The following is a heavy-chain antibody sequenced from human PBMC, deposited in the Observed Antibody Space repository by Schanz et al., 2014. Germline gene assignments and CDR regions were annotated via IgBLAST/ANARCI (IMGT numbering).Heavy chain of an antibody. CDR1: GDTLSSYG. Sequence: QVQLVQSGAEVKKPGSSVTVSCKASGDTLSSYGISWVRQAPGQGLEWMGRIIPNLGSANYAQKFQGRVTITADKSTSTVYMELSRLRSEDTAIYYWARGNTIFGVVILGWLDPWGQGTLVTVSS. V-gene: IGHV1-69*04. J-gene: IGHJ5*02. CDR2: IIPNLGSA. D-gene: IGHD3-3*01. CDR3: ARGNTIFGVVILGWLDP.